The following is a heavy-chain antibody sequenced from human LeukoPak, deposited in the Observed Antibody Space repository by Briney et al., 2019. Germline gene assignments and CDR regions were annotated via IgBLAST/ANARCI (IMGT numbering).Heavy chain of an antibody. J-gene: IGHJ4*02. CDR1: GGSISSGGYY. V-gene: IGHV4-31*03. CDR2: IYYSGST. CDR3: ARHVRGNAYYFDY. Sequence: SQTLSLTCTVSGGSISSGGYYWSWIRQHPGKGLEWIGYIYYSGSTYYNPSPKSRVTISVDTSKNQFSLKLSSVTAADTAVYYCARHVRGNAYYFDYWGQGTLVTVSS. D-gene: IGHD4-23*01.